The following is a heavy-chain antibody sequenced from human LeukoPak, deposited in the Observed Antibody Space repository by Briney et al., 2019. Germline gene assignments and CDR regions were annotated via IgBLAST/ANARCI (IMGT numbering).Heavy chain of an antibody. D-gene: IGHD3-10*01. CDR2: VSYDGSNK. CDR3: AKDSYYGSGSYLYFDY. Sequence: GGSLRLSCAASGFTFSSYGMHWVRQAPGKGLEWVAVVSYDGSNKYYADSVKGRFTISRDNSKNTLYLQMNSLRPEDTAVYYCAKDSYYGSGSYLYFDYWGQGALVTVSS. J-gene: IGHJ4*02. V-gene: IGHV3-30*18. CDR1: GFTFSSYG.